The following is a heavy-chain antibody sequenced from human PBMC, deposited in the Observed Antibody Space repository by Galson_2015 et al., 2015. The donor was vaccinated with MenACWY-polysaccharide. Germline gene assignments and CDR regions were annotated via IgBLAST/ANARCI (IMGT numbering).Heavy chain of an antibody. CDR2: MNPNGGGT. V-gene: IGHV1-8*01. CDR3: ARTRDTPYSYHMAV. CDR1: GYTFTSFD. J-gene: IGHJ6*03. Sequence: SVKVSCKASGYTFTSFDINWVRQAAGQGLEWMGWMNPNGGGTGYAQKFQGRVTMTRDTSIGTAYMELSSLRSEDTAVYFCARTRDTPYSYHMAVWGKATPVTVAS. D-gene: IGHD2-21*01.